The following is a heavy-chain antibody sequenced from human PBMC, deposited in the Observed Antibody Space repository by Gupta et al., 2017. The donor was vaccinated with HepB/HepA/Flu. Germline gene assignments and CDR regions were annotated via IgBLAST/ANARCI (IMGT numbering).Heavy chain of an antibody. D-gene: IGHD3-22*01. CDR3: AKDKGSSGYYGLGLDY. CDR1: GFSFRCDA. CDR2: ISSSGDNT. Sequence: VQLLESGGRLVQPGGSLRLPCTASGFSFRCDAMTSGRQAPGKGLEWVSTISSSGDNTYYADSVKGRFTISRDNYKNTLFLQMNSLRADDTAVYYCAKDKGSSGYYGLGLDYWGQGTLVTVSS. V-gene: IGHV3-23*01. J-gene: IGHJ4*02.